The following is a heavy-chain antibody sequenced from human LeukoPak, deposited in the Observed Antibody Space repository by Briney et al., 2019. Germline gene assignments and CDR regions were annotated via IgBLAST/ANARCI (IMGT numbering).Heavy chain of an antibody. J-gene: IGHJ6*02. V-gene: IGHV3-66*01. CDR2: IYSDYSGGST. Sequence: SGGSLGLSCAASGLTVSSNYMTWVRQAPGKGLEWVSVIYSDYSGGSTYYTDSVQDRFTFSRDNSNNMLYLQMNSLRAEDTAVYYCARNRWGRSMDVWGQGTAVTVSS. CDR1: GLTVSSNY. CDR3: ARNRWGRSMDV. D-gene: IGHD3-16*01.